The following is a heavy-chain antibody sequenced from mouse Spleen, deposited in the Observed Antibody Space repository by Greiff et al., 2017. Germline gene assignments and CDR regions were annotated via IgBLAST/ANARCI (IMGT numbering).Heavy chain of an antibody. D-gene: IGHD2-4*01. V-gene: IGHV1-5*01. CDR1: GYTFTSYW. CDR3: TREILYDYDWYFDV. Sequence: EVQLQQSGTVLARPGASVKMSCKTSGYTFTSYWMHWVKQRPGQGLEWIGAIYPGNSDTSYNQKFKGKAKLTAVTSASTAYMELSSLTNEDSAVYYCTREILYDYDWYFDVWGAGTTVTVSS. J-gene: IGHJ1*01. CDR2: IYPGNSDT.